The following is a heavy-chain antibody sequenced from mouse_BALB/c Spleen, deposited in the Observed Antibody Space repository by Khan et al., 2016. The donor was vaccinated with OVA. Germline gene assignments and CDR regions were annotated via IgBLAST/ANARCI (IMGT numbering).Heavy chain of an antibody. CDR2: ISYSGNT. D-gene: IGHD1-1*02. CDR3: ARVYGGDFDY. V-gene: IGHV3-2*02. J-gene: IGHJ2*01. CDR1: GYSITSDYA. Sequence: VQLKQPGPGLVKPSQSLSLTCTVTGYSITSDYAWNWIRQFPGNKLEWMGFISYSGNTNYNPSLKSRISIIRDTPKNQFFLQLDSVTTEDTTTYYCARVYGGDFDYWGQGTTLTVSS.